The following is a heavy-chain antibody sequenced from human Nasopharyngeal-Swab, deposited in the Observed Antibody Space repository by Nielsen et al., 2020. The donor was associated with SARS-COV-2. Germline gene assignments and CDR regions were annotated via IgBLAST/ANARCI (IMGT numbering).Heavy chain of an antibody. V-gene: IGHV4-38-2*01. Sequence: SQTLSLTCAVSGYSISSDNYWAWIRQSSGKGLEWIGSVYHSGSTYYNPSLKSRVTISVDTSKNQFSLKLSSVTAADTAVYYCARGTRTYYYGSGSYYRRADGMDVWGQGTTVTVSS. CDR1: GYSISSDNY. CDR3: ARGTRTYYYGSGSYYRRADGMDV. CDR2: VYHSGST. D-gene: IGHD3-10*01. J-gene: IGHJ6*02.